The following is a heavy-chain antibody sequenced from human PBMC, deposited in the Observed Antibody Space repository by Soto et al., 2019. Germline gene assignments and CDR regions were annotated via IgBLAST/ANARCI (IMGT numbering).Heavy chain of an antibody. CDR3: ERAQYYGSSGTCDY. CDR2: IIPIFGTA. CDR1: GGTFSSYA. Sequence: QVQLVRSGAEVKKPGSSVKVSCKASGGTFSSYAISWVRQAPGQGLEWMGGIIPIFGTANYAQKFQGRVTITADESTSTAYMELSRRRSEDTAVYYCERAQYYGSSGTCDYWGQGTLVTVSS. J-gene: IGHJ4*02. D-gene: IGHD3-22*01. V-gene: IGHV1-69*12.